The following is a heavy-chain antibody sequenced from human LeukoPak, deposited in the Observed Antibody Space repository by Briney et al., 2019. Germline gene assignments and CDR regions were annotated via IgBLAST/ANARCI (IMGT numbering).Heavy chain of an antibody. Sequence: PGGSLRLSCAASGFTFNTHAMNWVRQAPGKGPEWVSVISGSGGSTYYADSVKGRFTISRDNSKNKLYLEMNSLRVEDTAVYYCAKTPKGYQVSGSAFDIWGQETLVSVSS. J-gene: IGHJ3*02. CDR3: AKTPKGYQVSGSAFDI. CDR2: ISGSGGST. V-gene: IGHV3-23*01. D-gene: IGHD3-16*02. CDR1: GFTFNTHA.